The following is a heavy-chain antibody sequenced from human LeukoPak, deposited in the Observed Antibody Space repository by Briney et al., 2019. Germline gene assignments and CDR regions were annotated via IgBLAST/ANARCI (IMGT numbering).Heavy chain of an antibody. V-gene: IGHV4-34*01. J-gene: IGHJ6*02. Sequence: KPSETLSLTCAVYGGSFSGYYWSWIRQPPGKGLEWIGEINHSGSTNYNPSLKSRVTISVDTSKNQFSLKLSSVTAADTAVYYCARGRLFGIVVVPAAISFVNSAYYYGMDVWGQGTTVTVSS. CDR3: ARGRLFGIVVVPAAISFVNSAYYYGMDV. D-gene: IGHD2-2*01. CDR2: INHSGST. CDR1: GGSFSGYY.